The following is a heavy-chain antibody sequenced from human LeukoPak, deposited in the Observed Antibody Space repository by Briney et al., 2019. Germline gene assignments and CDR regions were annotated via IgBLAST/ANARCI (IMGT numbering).Heavy chain of an antibody. CDR2: IDIGGTT. D-gene: IGHD4-17*01. J-gene: IGHJ5*02. Sequence: PSETLSLTCAVYGGSFSGYYMSWVRQAPGKGLEWVSFIDIGGTTYYADSVKGRFTISRDNSRNTLYLQMNSLRADDTAVYYCAKTGDYRFDPWGQGTLVTVSS. CDR3: AKTGDYRFDP. CDR1: GGSFSGYY. V-gene: IGHV3-53*01.